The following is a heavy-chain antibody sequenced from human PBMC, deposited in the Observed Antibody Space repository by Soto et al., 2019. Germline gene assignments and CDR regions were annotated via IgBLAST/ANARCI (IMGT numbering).Heavy chain of an antibody. CDR1: GYTFISYA. J-gene: IGHJ5*02. V-gene: IGHV1-3*01. Sequence: QVQLVQSGAEVKKPGASVKVSCKASGYTFISYAMNWVRQAPGQRLEWMGWINAGNGNTKYSQKFQGRVTITRDTSASTGYMELSSLRSEDTAVYYCARDPGYSYGYHWGQGTLVTVSS. CDR2: INAGNGNT. CDR3: ARDPGYSYGYH. D-gene: IGHD5-18*01.